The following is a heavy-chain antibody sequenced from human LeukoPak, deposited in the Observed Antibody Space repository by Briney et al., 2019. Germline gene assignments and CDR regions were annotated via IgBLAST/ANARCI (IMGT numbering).Heavy chain of an antibody. V-gene: IGHV1-69*06. J-gene: IGHJ4*02. CDR3: ARGHRFGGSGSYFDY. Sequence: EASVNVSCKASGGTFSSYAISCVRQAPGQGLEWMGRIIPIFGTANYAQKFQGRVTITADKSTRTAHMELSSLRSEDTAVYYCARGHRFGGSGSYFDYWGQGTLVTVSS. CDR1: GGTFSSYA. CDR2: IIPIFGTA. D-gene: IGHD3-10*01.